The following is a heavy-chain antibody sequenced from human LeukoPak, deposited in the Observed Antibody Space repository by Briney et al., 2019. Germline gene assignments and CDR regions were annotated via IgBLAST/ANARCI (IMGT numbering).Heavy chain of an antibody. CDR2: FDPEEGET. V-gene: IGHV1-24*01. J-gene: IGHJ5*02. D-gene: IGHD3-10*01. CDR3: VSDPIIMIRGVIIEGFDP. CDR1: GYTLTEIS. Sequence: ASVKVSCKVSGYTLTEISMHWVRQAPAQGLEWMGGFDPEEGETIYAQKFKGRVTMTGDTSTDTAYMELSSLRSEDTAVFYCVSDPIIMIRGVIIEGFDPWGQGTLVTVSS.